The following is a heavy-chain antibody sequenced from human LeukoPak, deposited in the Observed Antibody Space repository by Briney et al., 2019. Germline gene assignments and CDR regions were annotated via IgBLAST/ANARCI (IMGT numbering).Heavy chain of an antibody. CDR3: VRHNRA. J-gene: IGHJ3*01. CDR1: GFSFINYW. Sequence: GESLKISCKGFGFSFINYWIGWVRQMPGKGLEWMGIIYPDDSDTKYSPSFEGQVTISADKSINTAYLQWSSLSSSDTAMYYCVRHNRAWGQGTMVTVSS. D-gene: IGHD1-14*01. CDR2: IYPDDSDT. V-gene: IGHV5-51*01.